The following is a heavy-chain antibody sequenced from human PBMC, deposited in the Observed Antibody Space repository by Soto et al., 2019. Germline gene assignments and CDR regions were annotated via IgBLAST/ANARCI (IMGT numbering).Heavy chain of an antibody. J-gene: IGHJ5*02. CDR1: GGSISSGDYY. CDR2: INHTGGT. Sequence: SETLSLTCTVSGGSISSGDYYWSWIRQPPGKGLEWIGEINHTGGTHYNPSLKSRVTMSVDTSKNQFSLRLSSVTAADTAMYYCVRNLGTSRPTGFDPWGQGTQVPVSS. V-gene: IGHV4-61*08. D-gene: IGHD2-2*01. CDR3: VRNLGTSRPTGFDP.